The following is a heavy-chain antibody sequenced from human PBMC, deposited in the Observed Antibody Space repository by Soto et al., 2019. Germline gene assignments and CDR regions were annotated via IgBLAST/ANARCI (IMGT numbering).Heavy chain of an antibody. CDR3: ARPGGSCSGGTCYHYNFDF. V-gene: IGHV5-51*01. CDR2: IYPGDSDT. CDR1: GYSFTNYW. Sequence: PGESLKISCKGSGYSFTNYWIAWVRQMPGEGLEWMGIIYPGDSDTRYSPSFQGQVTISADKSVTTAYLQWSSLKASDTATYYCARPGGSCSGGTCYHYNFDFWGQGTLVTVS. D-gene: IGHD2-15*01. J-gene: IGHJ4*02.